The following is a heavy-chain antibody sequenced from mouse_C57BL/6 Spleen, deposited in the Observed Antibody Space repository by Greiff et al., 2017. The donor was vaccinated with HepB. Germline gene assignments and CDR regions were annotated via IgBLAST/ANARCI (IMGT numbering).Heavy chain of an antibody. V-gene: IGHV1-64*01. CDR1: GYTFTSYW. Sequence: VQLQQPGAELVKPGASVKLSCKASGYTFTSYWMHWVKQRPGQGLEWIGMIHPNSGSTNYNEKFKSKATLTVDKSSSTAYMQLSSLTSEDSAVYYCARNLYYGSSPFDYWGQGTTLTVSS. D-gene: IGHD1-1*01. J-gene: IGHJ2*01. CDR3: ARNLYYGSSPFDY. CDR2: IHPNSGST.